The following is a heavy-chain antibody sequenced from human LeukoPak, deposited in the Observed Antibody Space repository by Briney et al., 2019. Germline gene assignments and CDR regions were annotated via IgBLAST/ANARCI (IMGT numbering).Heavy chain of an antibody. CDR2: ISTSGTDR. CDR1: GFTFSDYY. Sequence: GGSLRLSCAASGFTFSDYYMAWIRQAPGKGLEWVSYISTSGTDRYYTGSVRGRFTISRDNAKDSLFLQMNSLRAEDTAVYYCARDSLTTATLGDAFDIWGQGTMVTVSS. V-gene: IGHV3-11*01. CDR3: ARDSLTTATLGDAFDI. J-gene: IGHJ3*02. D-gene: IGHD4-17*01.